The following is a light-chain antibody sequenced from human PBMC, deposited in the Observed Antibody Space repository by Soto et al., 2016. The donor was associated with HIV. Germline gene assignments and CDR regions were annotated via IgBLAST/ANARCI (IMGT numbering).Light chain of an antibody. CDR2: KAS. J-gene: IGKJ2*04. Sequence: DIQMTQSPPTVSASVGDRVTITCRASQSISKCLAWYQQKPGKAPKLLIYKASSLEGGVPSRFSGSGSGTEFTLTISSLQPDDFATYYCQQYNGYSGSFGQGTKLEIK. V-gene: IGKV1-5*03. CDR3: QQYNGYSGS. CDR1: QSISKC.